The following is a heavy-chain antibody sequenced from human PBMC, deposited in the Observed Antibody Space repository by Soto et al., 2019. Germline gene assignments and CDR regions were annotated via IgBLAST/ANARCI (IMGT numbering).Heavy chain of an antibody. Sequence: QVQLKQWGAGLLKPSETLSLTCAVYGGSFSGYYWSWIRQPPGKGLEWIGEINHSGSTNYNPSLKSRVTISVAMSKSQVSLKLSSVTAADTAVYYCARGPVSSSTTCYLLDLSIWGIAAAGSLDYWGQGTLVIVPS. V-gene: IGHV4-34*01. CDR2: INHSGST. CDR1: GGSFSGYY. J-gene: IGHJ4*02. CDR3: ARGPVSSSTTCYLLDLSIWGIAAAGSLDY. D-gene: IGHD6-13*01.